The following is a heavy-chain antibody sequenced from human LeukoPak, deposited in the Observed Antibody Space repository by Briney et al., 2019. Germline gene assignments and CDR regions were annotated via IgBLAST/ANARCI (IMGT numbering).Heavy chain of an antibody. D-gene: IGHD4-17*01. CDR3: ARDFAGDRDY. J-gene: IGHJ4*02. V-gene: IGHV3-74*01. CDR1: GFISRNYW. Sequence: GGSLRLSCAASGFISRNYWMHWVRQAPGKGLVWVARINPNGITTTYTDSVKGRFTISRDNAKNTLYLQMNSLRVEDTAVYYCARDFAGDRDYWGQGTLVTVSS. CDR2: INPNGITT.